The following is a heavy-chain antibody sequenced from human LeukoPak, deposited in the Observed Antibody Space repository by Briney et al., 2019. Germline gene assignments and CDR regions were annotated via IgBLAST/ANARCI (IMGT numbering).Heavy chain of an antibody. CDR3: ARGPSTFYYYGMDV. J-gene: IGHJ6*02. CDR1: GGSISSYY. V-gene: IGHV4-59*01. Sequence: SQTLSLTCTVSGGSISSYYWSWIRQPPGKGLEWIGYIYYSGSTNYNPSLKSRVTISVDTSKNQFSLKLSSVTAADTAVYYCARGPSTFYYYGMDVWGQGTTVTVSS. D-gene: IGHD1-1*01. CDR2: IYYSGST.